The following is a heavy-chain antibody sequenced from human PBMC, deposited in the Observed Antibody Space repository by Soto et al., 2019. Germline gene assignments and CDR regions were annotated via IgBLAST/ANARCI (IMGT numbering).Heavy chain of an antibody. Sequence: SVKVSCKTSGGTFGSYAISWVRQAPGQGLGWMGGIIPIFSTPNYAQKFQGRVTITADESTSTAYMELSSLRSEDTAVYYCARPIQYYFDTSAQSAWFDPWGQGTLVTVSS. V-gene: IGHV1-69*13. CDR3: ARPIQYYFDTSAQSAWFDP. CDR2: IIPIFSTP. D-gene: IGHD3-22*01. J-gene: IGHJ5*02. CDR1: GGTFGSYA.